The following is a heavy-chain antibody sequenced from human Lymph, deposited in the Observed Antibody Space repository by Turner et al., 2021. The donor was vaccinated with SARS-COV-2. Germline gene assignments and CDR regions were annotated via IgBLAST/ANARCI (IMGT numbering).Heavy chain of an antibody. CDR3: ARDTAVAGTLGAFDI. CDR2: ISPICGTG. J-gene: IGHJ3*02. Sequence: VQLVPSGAAVKKPVSSVQVSCKASGGTFSSYAISWVRQAPGQGLEWMGGISPICGTGNYAQKFQGRVTITADDSTSTAYMELSSLRSEDTAVYYCARDTAVAGTLGAFDIWGQGTMVTVSS. CDR1: GGTFSSYA. D-gene: IGHD6-19*01. V-gene: IGHV1-69*01.